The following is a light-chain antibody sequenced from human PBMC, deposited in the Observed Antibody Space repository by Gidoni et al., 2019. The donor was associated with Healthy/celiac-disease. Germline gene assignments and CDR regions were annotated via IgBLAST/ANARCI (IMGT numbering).Light chain of an antibody. J-gene: IGLJ2*01. CDR1: NIGSKN. V-gene: IGLV3-9*01. Sequence: SYERTQPLSVSVALGQTARSTCGGNNIGSKNVHWYQQKPGQAPVLVIYRDSNRPSGIPERFSGSNSGNTATLTISRAQAGDEADYYCQVWDSSSGVFGGGTKLTVL. CDR2: RDS. CDR3: QVWDSSSGV.